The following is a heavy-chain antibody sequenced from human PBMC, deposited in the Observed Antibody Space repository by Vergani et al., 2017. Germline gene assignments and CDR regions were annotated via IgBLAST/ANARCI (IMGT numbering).Heavy chain of an antibody. CDR1: GFTFSSYA. D-gene: IGHD5-18*01. J-gene: IGHJ3*02. CDR2: ISSSSSTI. Sequence: EVQLLESGGGLVQPGGSLRLSCAASGFTFSSYAMSWVRQAPGKGLEWVSYISSSSSTIYYADSVKGRFTISRDNAKNSLYLQMNSLRAEDTAVYYCASRKGYSYAFDIWGQGTMVTVSS. V-gene: IGHV3-48*01. CDR3: ASRKGYSYAFDI.